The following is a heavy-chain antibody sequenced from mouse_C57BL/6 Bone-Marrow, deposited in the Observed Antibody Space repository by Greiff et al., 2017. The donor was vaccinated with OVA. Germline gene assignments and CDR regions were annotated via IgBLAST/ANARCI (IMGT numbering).Heavy chain of an antibody. CDR2: ISSGGSYT. CDR1: GFTFSSYG. Sequence: EVMLVESGGDLVKPGGSLKLSCAASGFTFSSYGMSWVRQTPDKRLEWVATISSGGSYTYYPDSVKGRFTFSRDNAKNTVYMQMNSLKSEDTAMYYCARRGGYYFDYWGQGTTLTVSS. V-gene: IGHV5-6*02. J-gene: IGHJ2*01. CDR3: ARRGGYYFDY.